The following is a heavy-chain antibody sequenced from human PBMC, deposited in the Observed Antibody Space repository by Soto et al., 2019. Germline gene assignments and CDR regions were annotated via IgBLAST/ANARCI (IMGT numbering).Heavy chain of an antibody. J-gene: IGHJ3*02. Sequence: GESLKISCAASGFTVSSNYMSWVRQAPGKGLEWVSVIYSGGSTYYADSVKGRFTISRDNSKNTLYLQMNSLRAEDTAVYYCAREFFFGPGAFDIWGQGTMVTVSS. D-gene: IGHD3-10*01. CDR3: AREFFFGPGAFDI. V-gene: IGHV3-53*01. CDR1: GFTVSSNY. CDR2: IYSGGST.